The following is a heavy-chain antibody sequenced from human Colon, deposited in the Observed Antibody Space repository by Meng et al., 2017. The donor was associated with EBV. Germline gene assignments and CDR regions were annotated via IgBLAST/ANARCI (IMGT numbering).Heavy chain of an antibody. CDR1: VVSLNSGDPY. J-gene: IGHJ4*02. V-gene: IGHV4-30-4*01. CDR2: IYYTGRT. CDR3: ARNYYFDY. Sequence: LPCSGPGRVQPSHPLNLTSPVTVVSLNSGDPYWRLIRQPPVKGLKWIANIYYTGRTYYHPSLKSRITISMDTSKNQFSLRLSSVTAADTAVYYSARNYYFDYWGQGTLVTVSS.